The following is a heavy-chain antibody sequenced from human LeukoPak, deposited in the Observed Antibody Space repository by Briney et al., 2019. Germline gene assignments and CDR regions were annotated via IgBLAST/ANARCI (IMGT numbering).Heavy chain of an antibody. CDR1: GFTFSSYS. V-gene: IGHV3-21*01. Sequence: PGGSLRLSCAASGFTFSSYSMNWVRQAPGKGLEWVSSISSSSSYIYYADSVKGRFTISRDNAKNSLYLQMNSLRAEDTAVYYCARDYPYSSSWFGSSYYFDYWGQGTLVTVSS. CDR3: ARDYPYSSSWFGSSYYFDY. J-gene: IGHJ4*02. CDR2: ISSSSSYI. D-gene: IGHD6-13*01.